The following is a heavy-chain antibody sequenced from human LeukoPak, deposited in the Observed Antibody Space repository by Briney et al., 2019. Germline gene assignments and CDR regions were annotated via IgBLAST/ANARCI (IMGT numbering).Heavy chain of an antibody. CDR2: ISGSDGST. V-gene: IGHV3-23*01. Sequence: GGSLRLSCAASGFTFSSYAMSWVRQAPGKGLEWVSAISGSDGSTYYADSVKGRFTISRDNSKNTLYLQMNSLRAEDTAVYYCAKDRRRITMIVVVTNDAFDIWGQGTMVTVSS. CDR3: AKDRRRITMIVVVTNDAFDI. CDR1: GFTFSSYA. D-gene: IGHD3-22*01. J-gene: IGHJ3*02.